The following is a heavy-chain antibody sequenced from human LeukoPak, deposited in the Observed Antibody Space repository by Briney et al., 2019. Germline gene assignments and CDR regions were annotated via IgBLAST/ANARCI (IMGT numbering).Heavy chain of an antibody. J-gene: IGHJ4*02. V-gene: IGHV4-39*01. Sequence: SETLSLTCTVSGGSISSSNYYWAWIRQPPGKGLEWIGSVYYSGATYYNPSLKSRVTISMDTSKNQFSLKLISVTAADTAVYYCKGEIGGTPENYWGQGTLVAVSS. D-gene: IGHD1-14*01. CDR1: GGSISSSNYY. CDR3: KGEIGGTPENY. CDR2: VYYSGAT.